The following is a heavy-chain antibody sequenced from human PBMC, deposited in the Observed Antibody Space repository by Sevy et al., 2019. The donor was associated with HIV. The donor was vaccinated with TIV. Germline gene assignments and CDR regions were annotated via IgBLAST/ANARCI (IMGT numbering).Heavy chain of an antibody. CDR3: AKDSSGGYGVVYCDY. J-gene: IGHJ4*02. V-gene: IGHV3-43*01. CDR2: ISWDGGST. Sequence: GGSLRLSCAASGFTFDDYTMHWVRQAPGKGLEWVSFISWDGGSTYYADYVKGRFTISSDNSKNYLYRKMNSRRTEDTALYYCAKDSSGGYGVVYCDYWGQGTLVTVSS. CDR1: GFTFDDYT. D-gene: IGHD6-13*01.